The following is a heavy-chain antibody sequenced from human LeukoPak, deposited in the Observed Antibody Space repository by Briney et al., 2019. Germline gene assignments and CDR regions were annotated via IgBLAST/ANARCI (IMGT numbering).Heavy chain of an antibody. CDR3: ARHVETYYENCFDP. D-gene: IGHD3-22*01. CDR2: IYYSGST. Sequence: SETLSLTCTVSGGSISSYYWSWIRQPPGKGLEWIGYIYYSGSTSYNPSLKSRVTISVDTSKNQFSLNLGSVTAADTAVYYCARHVETYYENCFDPWGQGTLVTVSS. V-gene: IGHV4-59*08. J-gene: IGHJ5*02. CDR1: GGSISSYY.